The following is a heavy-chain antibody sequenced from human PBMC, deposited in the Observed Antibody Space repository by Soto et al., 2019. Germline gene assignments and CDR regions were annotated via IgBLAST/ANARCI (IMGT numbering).Heavy chain of an antibody. CDR3: ARTTAVPNTLRSRYFFDY. CDR1: GGSVSDKTYY. J-gene: IGHJ4*02. CDR2: VYYSGTT. D-gene: IGHD4-17*01. Sequence: SETLSLTCSVSGGSVSDKTYYWGWIRQPPGKRLEWIGYVYYSGTTNYNPSLKSRVTISVDLSKNRFSLRLSSVTTADTALYYCARTTAVPNTLRSRYFFDYWGQGTLVTVSS. V-gene: IGHV4-61*01.